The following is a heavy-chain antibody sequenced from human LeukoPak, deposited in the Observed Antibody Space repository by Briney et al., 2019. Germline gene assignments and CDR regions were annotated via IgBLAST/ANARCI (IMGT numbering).Heavy chain of an antibody. CDR2: TDWNDAK. J-gene: IGHJ4*02. CDR1: GFSLSTTGVC. D-gene: IGHD4-17*01. V-gene: IGHV2-70*11. Sequence: SGPALVKPTQTLTLTCTFSGFSLSTTGVCVTWIRQPSGTALEWLARTDWNDAKYYNRSLKTRLTISKDTSKDQVVLTMTNADPLDTATYYCARSPNIRSRDYGDYFDYWGQGTLVTVSS. CDR3: ARSPNIRSRDYGDYFDY.